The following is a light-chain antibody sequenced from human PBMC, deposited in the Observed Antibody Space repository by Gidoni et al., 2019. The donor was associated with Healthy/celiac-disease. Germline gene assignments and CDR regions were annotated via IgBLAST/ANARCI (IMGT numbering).Light chain of an antibody. CDR3: ATWDDNLRAVV. CDR1: TSNIGSNF. CDR2: DSH. J-gene: IGLJ2*01. Sequence: QSVLTQPPSLSAAPGQRVTIPCSGGTSNIGSNFVSWYQQVPGTAPKLLIYDSHSRPSGIPDRLSGSSSGTSATLDITGLQPGDEADYYCATWDDNLRAVVFGGGTRLTVL. V-gene: IGLV1-51*01.